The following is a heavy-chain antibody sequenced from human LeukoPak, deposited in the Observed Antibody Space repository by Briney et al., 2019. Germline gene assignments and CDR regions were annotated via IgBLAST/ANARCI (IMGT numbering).Heavy chain of an antibody. J-gene: IGHJ4*02. CDR3: ANYVSGTMRDY. CDR1: GGSITTSGHY. Sequence: PSEPQTLTCTVSGGSITTSGHYWGWIRQPPGKGLEWIGSIDYRERTTYNPSLKSRVTISADTSRNQFSLKLSSVTATDTAVYYCANYVSGTMRDYWGQGTLVTVSS. CDR2: IDYRERT. D-gene: IGHD3-16*01. V-gene: IGHV4-39*01.